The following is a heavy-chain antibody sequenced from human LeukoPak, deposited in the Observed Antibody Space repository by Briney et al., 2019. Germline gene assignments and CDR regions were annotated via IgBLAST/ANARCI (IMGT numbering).Heavy chain of an antibody. J-gene: IGHJ3*02. CDR2: IYYSRST. CDR3: ASTYNSGPYAAFDI. D-gene: IGHD6-19*01. Sequence: SDTLSLTCAVSGYSISSSNWWGWIRQPPGKGLEWIGYIYYSRSTYYNPSLKSRVAMSVDTSKNQFSLKLSSVTAVVTAVYYCASTYNSGPYAAFDIWGQGTMVTVSS. V-gene: IGHV4-28*01. CDR1: GYSISSSNW.